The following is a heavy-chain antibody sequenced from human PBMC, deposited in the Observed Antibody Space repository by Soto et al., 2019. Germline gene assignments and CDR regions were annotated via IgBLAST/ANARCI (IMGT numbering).Heavy chain of an antibody. J-gene: IGHJ4*02. Sequence: EVQLVESGGGLVQPGGSLELSCAASGFTFSDSAMHWVRQASGKGLEWVGRIRSKPKNYATAYAASVKGRFTISRDDSKNTAYLQMNSLKTEDTAVYYCVRLNQYTVVEVNYWGQGTLVTVSS. D-gene: IGHD2-15*01. CDR3: VRLNQYTVVEVNY. CDR2: IRSKPKNYAT. CDR1: GFTFSDSA. V-gene: IGHV3-73*02.